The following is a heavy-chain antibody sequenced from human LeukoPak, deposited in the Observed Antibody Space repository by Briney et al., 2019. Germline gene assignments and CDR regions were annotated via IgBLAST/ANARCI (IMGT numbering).Heavy chain of an antibody. J-gene: IGHJ5*02. CDR1: GGSISSNY. CDR3: ARCNWNDVGWFDP. D-gene: IGHD1-1*01. V-gene: IGHV4-59*01. Sequence: SGTLSLTCTVSGGSISSNYWGWIRQPPGKGLEWIGYIYYSGSTNSNPSLKSRVTISVDTSKNQFSLKLNSVTAADTAVYYCARCNWNDVGWFDPWGQGTLVTVSS. CDR2: IYYSGST.